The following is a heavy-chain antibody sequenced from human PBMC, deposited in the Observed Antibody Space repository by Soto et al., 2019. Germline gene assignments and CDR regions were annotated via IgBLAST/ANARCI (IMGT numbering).Heavy chain of an antibody. V-gene: IGHV4-4*02. CDR3: ARGVVRGVNP. J-gene: IGHJ5*02. Sequence: QVQLQESGPGLVKPSGTLSLTCAVSGGSISSSNWWSWVRQPPGKGLEGIGEIYHSGSTNYNPSLKXXVXIXXDKSKNQFSLKLSSVTAADTAVYYCARGVVRGVNPWGQGTLVTVSS. CDR1: GGSISSSNW. CDR2: IYHSGST. D-gene: IGHD3-10*01.